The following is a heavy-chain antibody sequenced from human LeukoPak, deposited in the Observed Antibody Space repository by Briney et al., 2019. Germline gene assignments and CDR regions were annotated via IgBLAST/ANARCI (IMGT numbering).Heavy chain of an antibody. V-gene: IGHV4-34*01. D-gene: IGHD3-16*01. CDR1: GGSLSGYY. CDR3: ARDPSRVWGSYGFDY. J-gene: IGHJ4*02. CDR2: INHSGST. Sequence: PSETLSLTCAVYGGSLSGYYWSWVRQPPGKGLEWIGEINHSGSTNYNPSLKSRVTISVDTSKNQFSLKLSSVTAADTAVYYCARDPSRVWGSYGFDYWGQGTLVTVSS.